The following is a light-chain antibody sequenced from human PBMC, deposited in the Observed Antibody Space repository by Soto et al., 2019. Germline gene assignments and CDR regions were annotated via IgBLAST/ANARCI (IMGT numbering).Light chain of an antibody. Sequence: EIVMTQSPATLSVSPGERAILSCRASQSISINLAWYQQKPGQAPRLLIYAASNRATGVPARFSGSWSGTEFTLTISSLEPEDFAVYYCQQRSNWPSITFGQGTRLENK. V-gene: IGKV3-11*01. J-gene: IGKJ5*01. CDR3: QQRSNWPSIT. CDR2: AAS. CDR1: QSISIN.